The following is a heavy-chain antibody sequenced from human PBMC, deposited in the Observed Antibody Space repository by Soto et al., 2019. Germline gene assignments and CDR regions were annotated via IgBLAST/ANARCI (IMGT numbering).Heavy chain of an antibody. D-gene: IGHD3-3*01. CDR2: ISTHNGNT. CDR1: VFTSSG. CDR3: AREGILGLFDAYDL. V-gene: IGHV1-18*04. Sequence: ASVKVSCKASVFTSSGISWARQAPGQRLEWMGWISTHNGNTIYAQKFQGRVIMTMDTSTTTVYMELRSLRPGDTAVYLCAREGILGLFDAYDLWGQGTMVTVSS. J-gene: IGHJ3*01.